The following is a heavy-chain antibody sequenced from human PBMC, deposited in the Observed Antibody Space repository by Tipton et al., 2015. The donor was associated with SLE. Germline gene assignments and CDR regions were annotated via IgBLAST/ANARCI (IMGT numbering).Heavy chain of an antibody. Sequence: TLSLTCTVSGGSISSSTYYWGWIRQPPGKGLDWIGSIYYTGSTNYNPSLKSRVTISVDTSKNQFSLKLSSVTAADTAVYYCAKHRYWFDPWGQGTLVTVSS. CDR3: AKHRYWFDP. J-gene: IGHJ5*02. CDR1: GGSISSSTYY. V-gene: IGHV4-39*01. CDR2: IYYTGST.